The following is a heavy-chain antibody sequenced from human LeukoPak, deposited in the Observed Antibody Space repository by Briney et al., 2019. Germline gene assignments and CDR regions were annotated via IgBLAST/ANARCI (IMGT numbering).Heavy chain of an antibody. D-gene: IGHD1-26*01. CDR3: ARGGSYGAWYFDL. CDR2: TYYRSNFYN. J-gene: IGHJ2*01. V-gene: IGHV6-1*01. Sequence: SQTLSLTCAISGDSVSSNSAARNWIRQSPSRGLEWLGRTYYRSNFYNDYAVSVKSRIAITPDTSKNQFSLQLNSVTPDDTAVYYCARGGSYGAWYFDLWGRGTLVTVSS. CDR1: GDSVSSNSAA.